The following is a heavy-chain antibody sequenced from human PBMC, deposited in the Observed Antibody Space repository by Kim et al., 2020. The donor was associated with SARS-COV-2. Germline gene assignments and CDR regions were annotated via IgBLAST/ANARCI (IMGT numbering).Heavy chain of an antibody. CDR1: GGSISSSSYY. Sequence: SETLSLTCTVSGGSISSSSYYWGWIRQPPGKGLEWIGSIYYSGSTYYNPSLKSRVTISVDTSKNQFSLKLSSVTAADTAVYYCARNTMIVVVIPAINWFDPWGQGTLVTVSS. J-gene: IGHJ5*02. CDR2: IYYSGST. V-gene: IGHV4-39*01. D-gene: IGHD3-22*01. CDR3: ARNTMIVVVIPAINWFDP.